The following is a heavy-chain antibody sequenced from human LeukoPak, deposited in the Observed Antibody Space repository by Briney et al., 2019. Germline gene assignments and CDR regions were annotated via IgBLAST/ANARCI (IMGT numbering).Heavy chain of an antibody. Sequence: SETLSLTCTVSGGSISTYYRSWIRQPPGKGLEWIGYIYHSGSTNYNPSLKSRITISVDTSQNQFSLKLSSVTAADTAVYYCARDGYSGSDALWGQGTLVTVSS. CDR1: GGSISTYY. V-gene: IGHV4-59*01. J-gene: IGHJ4*02. D-gene: IGHD5-12*01. CDR2: IYHSGST. CDR3: ARDGYSGSDAL.